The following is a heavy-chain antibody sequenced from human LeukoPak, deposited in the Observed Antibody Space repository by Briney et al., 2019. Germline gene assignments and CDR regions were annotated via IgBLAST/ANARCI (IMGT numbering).Heavy chain of an antibody. J-gene: IGHJ6*02. V-gene: IGHV1-46*01. CDR1: GYTFTSYY. Sequence: ASVKVSCKASGYTFTSYYMHWVRQAPGQGLEWMGIINPSGGSTSYAQKFQGRVTMTRDTSTSTVYMELSSLRAEDTALYYCAKDQSGDLYGMDVWGQGTTVTVSS. CDR3: AKDQSGDLYGMDV. D-gene: IGHD2-21*02. CDR2: INPSGGST.